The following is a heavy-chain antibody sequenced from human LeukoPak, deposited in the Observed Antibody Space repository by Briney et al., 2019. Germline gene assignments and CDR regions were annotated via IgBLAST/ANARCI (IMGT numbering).Heavy chain of an antibody. D-gene: IGHD6-6*01. CDR2: IYYSGST. CDR1: GGSIGSYY. CDR3: ARVKYSSSSTINDAFDI. J-gene: IGHJ3*02. V-gene: IGHV4-59*01. Sequence: SETLSLTCTVSGGSIGSYYWSWIRQPPGKGLEWIGYIYYSGSTNYNPSLKSRVTISVDTSKNQFSLKLSSVTAADTAEYYCARVKYSSSSTINDAFDIWGQGTMVTVSS.